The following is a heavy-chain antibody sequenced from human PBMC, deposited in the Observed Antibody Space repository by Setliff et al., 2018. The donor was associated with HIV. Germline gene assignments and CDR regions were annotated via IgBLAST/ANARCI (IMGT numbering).Heavy chain of an antibody. CDR1: GGPISTDHN. CDR3: ARRAVQDGSVTSSNWFES. J-gene: IGHJ5*01. CDR2: IHEKGHT. D-gene: IGHD2-2*01. Sequence: PSETLSLTCTVSGGPISTDHNWGWFRQPPGKGLEWIAGIHEKGHTYYNPSLKSRVTMSADTPNNRFALKLSSVTAADTAVYYCARRAVQDGSVTSSNWFESWGQGTLVTVSS. V-gene: IGHV4-38-2*02.